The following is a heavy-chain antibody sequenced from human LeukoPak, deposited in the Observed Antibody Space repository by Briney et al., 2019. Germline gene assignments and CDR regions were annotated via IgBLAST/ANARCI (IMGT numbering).Heavy chain of an antibody. CDR1: GFTFSNFW. Sequence: PGGSLRLSCAASGFTFSNFWMSWVRQTPGKGLEWVANIKKDGSEKNYVESVKGRFTISRDNSKKSLYLEMNSLRAEDTSVYYCARATPLNDAFDIWGQGTMVTVSS. V-gene: IGHV3-7*01. CDR2: IKKDGSEK. D-gene: IGHD2-15*01. J-gene: IGHJ3*02. CDR3: ARATPLNDAFDI.